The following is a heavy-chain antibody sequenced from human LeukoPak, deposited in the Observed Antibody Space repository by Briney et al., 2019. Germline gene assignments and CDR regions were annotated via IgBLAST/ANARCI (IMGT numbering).Heavy chain of an antibody. CDR3: ARGQKYRSGYTVTELGSGYFDY. CDR1: GCSISNYY. CDR2: IYYSGRT. Sequence: SETLSLTCSVSGCSISNYYWSWIRQPPGKGLEWIGYIYYSGRTSYNPSLKSRVTISVDTSKNQFSLRLSSVTAADTAVYYCARGQKYRSGYTVTELGSGYFDYWGQGTLVTVSS. J-gene: IGHJ4*02. D-gene: IGHD5-18*01. V-gene: IGHV4-59*01.